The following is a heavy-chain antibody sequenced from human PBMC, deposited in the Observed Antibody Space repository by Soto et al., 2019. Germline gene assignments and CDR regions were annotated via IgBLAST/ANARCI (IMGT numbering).Heavy chain of an antibody. J-gene: IGHJ6*02. Sequence: QVQLVQSGAEVKKPGSSVKVSCKASGGTFSSYAISWVRQAPGQGLEWMGGIIPIFGTANYAQKFQGRVTITADESTSTAYMELSGLRSEDTAVYYCARSYGGNPNYYYGMDVWGQGTTVTVSS. V-gene: IGHV1-69*01. CDR2: IIPIFGTA. CDR1: GGTFSSYA. D-gene: IGHD4-17*01. CDR3: ARSYGGNPNYYYGMDV.